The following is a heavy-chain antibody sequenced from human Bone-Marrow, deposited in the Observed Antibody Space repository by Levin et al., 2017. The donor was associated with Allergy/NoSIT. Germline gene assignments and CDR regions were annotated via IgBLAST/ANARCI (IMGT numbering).Heavy chain of an antibody. Sequence: GESLKISCAASGFTFSDHYMDWVRQAPGKGLEWVGRSRNKANSYTTEYAASVKGRFTISRDDSKNSLFLQMNSLKTEDTAVYFCVRLAETPKDFDSWGQGTLVIVSS. CDR2: SRNKANSYTT. V-gene: IGHV3-72*01. CDR3: VRLAETPKDFDS. CDR1: GFTFSDHY. J-gene: IGHJ4*02.